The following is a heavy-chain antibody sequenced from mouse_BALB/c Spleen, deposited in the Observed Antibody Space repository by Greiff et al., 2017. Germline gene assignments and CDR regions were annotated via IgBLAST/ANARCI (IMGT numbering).Heavy chain of an antibody. D-gene: IGHD2-4*01. Sequence: QVQLQQPGAELVKPGASVKLSCKASGYTFTSYWMHWVKQRPGQGLEWIGEINPSNGRTNYNEKFKSKATLTVDKSSSTAYMQLSSPTSEDSAVYYCTRGNDYDWFAYWGQGTLVTVSA. CDR2: INPSNGRT. J-gene: IGHJ3*01. CDR1: GYTFTSYW. V-gene: IGHV1S81*02. CDR3: TRGNDYDWFAY.